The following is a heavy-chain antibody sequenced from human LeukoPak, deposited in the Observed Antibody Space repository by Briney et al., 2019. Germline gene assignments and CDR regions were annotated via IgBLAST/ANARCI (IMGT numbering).Heavy chain of an antibody. CDR1: GFTVSGNY. CDR3: AREGGPYSSTLRGC. D-gene: IGHD6-19*01. V-gene: IGHV3-53*01. J-gene: IGHJ4*02. CDR2: MYASGTT. Sequence: PGGSLRLSCVVSGFTVSGNYMSWVRQAPGKGLEWVSIMYASGTTDYADSVKGRFTISRDNSKNTLYLQMSSLRVEDTAVYYCAREGGPYSSTLRGCWGQGTLVTVCS.